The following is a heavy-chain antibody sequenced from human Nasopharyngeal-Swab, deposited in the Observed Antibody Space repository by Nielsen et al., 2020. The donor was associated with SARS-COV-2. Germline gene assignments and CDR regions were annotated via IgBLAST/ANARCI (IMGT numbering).Heavy chain of an antibody. J-gene: IGHJ6*02. CDR3: AKSSSGWYQRYSYGMDV. V-gene: IGHV3-21*01. Sequence: GGSLRLSCAASGFTFSTYSMNWVRQAPGKRLKWVSSIRSSSSYIYYADSVKGRFTISRDNAKNSLYLQMNSLRAEDTAVYYCAKSSSGWYQRYSYGMDVWGQGTTVTVSS. D-gene: IGHD6-19*01. CDR2: IRSSSSYI. CDR1: GFTFSTYS.